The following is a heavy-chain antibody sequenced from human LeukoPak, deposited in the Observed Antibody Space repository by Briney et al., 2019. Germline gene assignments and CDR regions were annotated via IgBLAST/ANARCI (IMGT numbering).Heavy chain of an antibody. Sequence: SETLSLTCAVYGGSFSGYYWSWIRQPPGKGLEWIGSIFYSGRTYYNPSLKSRVTMSVDTSKNQFSLRLSSVNAADTAVYYCARDILATSIAAPFYWGQGTLVTVSS. CDR2: IFYSGRT. CDR1: GGSFSGYY. D-gene: IGHD6-13*01. CDR3: ARDILATSIAAPFY. J-gene: IGHJ4*02. V-gene: IGHV4-34*12.